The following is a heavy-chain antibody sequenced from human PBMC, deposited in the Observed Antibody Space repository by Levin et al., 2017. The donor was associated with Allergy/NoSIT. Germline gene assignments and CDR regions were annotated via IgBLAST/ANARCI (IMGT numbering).Heavy chain of an antibody. J-gene: IGHJ4*02. D-gene: IGHD4-23*01. CDR3: AKDYGGNSDFDY. CDR1: GFTFSTYA. V-gene: IGHV3-23*01. Sequence: GGSLRLSCAASGFTFSTYAMSWVRQAPGKGLQWVSAISGSGTSTYYADSVKGRFTISRDNSKNTLYLQMNSLRAEDTAVYYCAKDYGGNSDFDYWGQGTLVTVSS. CDR2: ISGSGTST.